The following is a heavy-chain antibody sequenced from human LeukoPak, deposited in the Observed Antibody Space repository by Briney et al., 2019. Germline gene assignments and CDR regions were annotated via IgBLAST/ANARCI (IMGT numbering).Heavy chain of an antibody. CDR2: IYHSGST. V-gene: IGHV4-4*02. D-gene: IGHD3-10*01. Sequence: PSGTLSLTCAVSGGSISSSNWWSWVRQPPGKGLEWIGEIYHSGSTNYNPSLKSRVTISVDKSKNQFSLKLSSVTAADTAMYYCARHAITMVRGVISPFDYWGQGTLVTVSS. CDR1: GGSISSSNW. CDR3: ARHAITMVRGVISPFDY. J-gene: IGHJ4*02.